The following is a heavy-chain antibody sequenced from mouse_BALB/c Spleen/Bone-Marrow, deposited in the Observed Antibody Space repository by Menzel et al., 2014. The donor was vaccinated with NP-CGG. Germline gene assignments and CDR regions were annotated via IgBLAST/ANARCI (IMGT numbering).Heavy chain of an antibody. Sequence: VKLVESGPGLVQPSQSLSITCTVPGFSLTRNGVHWVRQPPGKGLEWLGVIWRGGSTDYNEAFMSRLSITKDNSKSQVFFKMNSLQGDDTAIYYCAKGGITTVWYFDVWGAGTTVTVSS. CDR3: AKGGITTVWYFDV. J-gene: IGHJ1*01. CDR2: IWRGGST. V-gene: IGHV2-5*01. CDR1: GFSLTRNG. D-gene: IGHD1-1*01.